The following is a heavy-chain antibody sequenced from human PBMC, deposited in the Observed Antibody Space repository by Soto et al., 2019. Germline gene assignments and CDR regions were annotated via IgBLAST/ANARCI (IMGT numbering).Heavy chain of an antibody. Sequence: ASVKVSWKASGYTFTSYGISWVRQAPGQGLEWIGWISAYNGNTNYAQKLQGRVTMTTDTSTSTAYMELRSLRSDDTAVYYCARVFVVVPAAARDFDYWGQGTLVTVSS. CDR1: GYTFTSYG. V-gene: IGHV1-18*04. CDR2: ISAYNGNT. D-gene: IGHD2-2*01. CDR3: ARVFVVVPAAARDFDY. J-gene: IGHJ4*02.